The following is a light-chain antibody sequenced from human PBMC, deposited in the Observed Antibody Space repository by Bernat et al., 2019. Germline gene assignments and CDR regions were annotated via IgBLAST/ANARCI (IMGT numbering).Light chain of an antibody. CDR2: YDS. CDR1: NIGSKS. J-gene: IGLJ1*01. CDR3: HVWDSRSDHSV. V-gene: IGLV3-21*04. Sequence: SYVLTQPPSVSVAPGKTARISCGGNNIGSKSVHWYQQKPGQAPILIYYDSDRPSGIPERFSASNSGNTATLTINGVEDGDEADFYCHVWDSRSDHSVFGTGTKVTVL.